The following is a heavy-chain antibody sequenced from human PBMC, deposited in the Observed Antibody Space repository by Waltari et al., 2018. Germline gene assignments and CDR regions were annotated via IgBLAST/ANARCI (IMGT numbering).Heavy chain of an antibody. J-gene: IGHJ5*02. CDR1: GGSIGRGGYF. D-gene: IGHD2-15*01. V-gene: IGHV4-31*03. Sequence: QVQLQESGPGLVQPSQTLSLTCTVSGGSIGRGGYFWSWIRQLPGKGLDWIGYIYYTGSSFYNPSLTSRVTISVDTSKKQFSLKLRSVTAADTAIYYCARGVGSLYSWFDPWGQGALVTVSS. CDR2: IYYTGSS. CDR3: ARGVGSLYSWFDP.